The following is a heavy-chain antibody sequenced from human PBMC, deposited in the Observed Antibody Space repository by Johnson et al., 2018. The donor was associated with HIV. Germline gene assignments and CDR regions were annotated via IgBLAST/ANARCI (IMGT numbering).Heavy chain of an antibody. D-gene: IGHD3-22*01. CDR1: GFTFSSYG. Sequence: QVQLVESGGGVVQPGGSLRLSCAASGFTFSSYGMHWVRQAPGKGLDWVAFIRYDGSNKYYADSVKGRFTISRDNSKNTLYLQMDSLRAEDTAVYYCAKTGQMIAGTSAFDIGGQGTMVTVSS. CDR3: AKTGQMIAGTSAFDI. V-gene: IGHV3-30*02. J-gene: IGHJ3*02. CDR2: IRYDGSNK.